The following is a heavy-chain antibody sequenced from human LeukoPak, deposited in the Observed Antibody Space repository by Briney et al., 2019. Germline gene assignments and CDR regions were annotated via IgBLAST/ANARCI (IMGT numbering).Heavy chain of an antibody. Sequence: SETLSLTCAVYGGSFSGYYWSWIRQPPGKGLEWSGEINHSGSTNYNLSLKSRVTISVDTSKNQFSLKLSSVTAADTAVYYCARAHVLRYFDWLSPEGHWFDPWGQGTLVTVSS. D-gene: IGHD3-9*01. V-gene: IGHV4-34*01. CDR3: ARAHVLRYFDWLSPEGHWFDP. J-gene: IGHJ5*02. CDR1: GGSFSGYY. CDR2: INHSGST.